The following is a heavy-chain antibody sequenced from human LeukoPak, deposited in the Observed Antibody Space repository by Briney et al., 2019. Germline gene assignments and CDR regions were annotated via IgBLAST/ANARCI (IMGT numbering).Heavy chain of an antibody. V-gene: IGHV4-39*01. J-gene: IGHJ3*02. CDR1: GGSISSSSYY. CDR2: IYYSGST. D-gene: IGHD1-26*01. CDR3: ASDLSSGSYSPVGVWGAFDI. Sequence: SETLSLTCTVSGGSISSSSYYWGWIRQPPGKGLEWIGSIYYSGSTYYNPSLKSRVTISVDTSKNQFSLKLSSVTAADTAVYYCASDLSSGSYSPVGVWGAFDIWGQGTMVTVSS.